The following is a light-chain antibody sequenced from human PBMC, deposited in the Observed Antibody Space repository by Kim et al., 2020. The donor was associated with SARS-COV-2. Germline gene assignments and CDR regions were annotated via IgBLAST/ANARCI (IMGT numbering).Light chain of an antibody. Sequence: SVAIPCSGSRSDIGGFNYVSWYQQHPDKAPKIMIYDVTKRPPGVSDRFSGSKSANIASLTISGLQAEDEADYYCSSYTTSTAVVFGGGTQLTVL. CDR1: RSDIGGFNY. J-gene: IGLJ2*01. CDR3: SSYTTSTAVV. V-gene: IGLV2-14*03. CDR2: DVT.